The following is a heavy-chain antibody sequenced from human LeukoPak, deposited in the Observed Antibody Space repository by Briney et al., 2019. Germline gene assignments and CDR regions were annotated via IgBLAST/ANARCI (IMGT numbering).Heavy chain of an antibody. V-gene: IGHV1-18*04. CDR1: GYTFTSYY. CDR2: ISAYNGNT. J-gene: IGHJ4*02. D-gene: IGHD5-18*01. Sequence: ASVKVSCKASGYTFTSYYMHWVRQAPGQGLQWMGRISAYNGNTNYAQRLQGRVAMTTHTSTSTAYMELRSLRSDDTAVYYCARRSTAHDYWGQGTLVTVSS. CDR3: ARRSTAHDY.